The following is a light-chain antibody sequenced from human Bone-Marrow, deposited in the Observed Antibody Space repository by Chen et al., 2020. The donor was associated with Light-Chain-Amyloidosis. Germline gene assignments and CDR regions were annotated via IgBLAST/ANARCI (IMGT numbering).Light chain of an antibody. CDR3: SSYTASSFYV. Sequence: QSALTQPASVSGSPGQTITISCTGTSTDVGGYNYVSWYQQHPGKATKLMIYDVSTRPSGVSSRFSGSKSGNTASLTISGLQAEDEDDYYCSSYTASSFYVFGTATTVTVL. J-gene: IGLJ1*01. CDR2: DVS. CDR1: STDVGGYNY. V-gene: IGLV2-14*03.